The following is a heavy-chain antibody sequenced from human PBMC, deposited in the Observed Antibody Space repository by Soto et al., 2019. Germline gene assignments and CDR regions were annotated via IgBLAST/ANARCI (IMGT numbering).Heavy chain of an antibody. CDR3: ASGPPRMGSSLPWWFDP. Sequence: QVQLVQSGAEVKKPGASVKVSCKASGYTFTSYDINWVRQATGQGLEWMGWMNPNSGNTGYAQKFQGRVTMTRNTSISTAYMEPSSLRSEDTAVYYCASGPPRMGSSLPWWFDPWGQGTLVTVSS. CDR1: GYTFTSYD. D-gene: IGHD6-13*01. J-gene: IGHJ5*02. CDR2: MNPNSGNT. V-gene: IGHV1-8*01.